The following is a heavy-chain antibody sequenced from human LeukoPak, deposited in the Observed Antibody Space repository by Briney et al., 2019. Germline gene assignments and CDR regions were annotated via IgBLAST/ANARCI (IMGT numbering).Heavy chain of an antibody. CDR2: INPSGGST. J-gene: IGHJ3*02. V-gene: IGHV1-46*01. D-gene: IGHD5-18*01. Sequence: ASVKVSCKASGYTFTSYYIHWVRQAPGQGLEWMGLINPSGGSTSYAQKFQVRVTMTRDTSTSTVYMELRSPRSEDTAVYYCAVAYSYGRDVFDIWGQGTMVTVSS. CDR1: GYTFTSYY. CDR3: AVAYSYGRDVFDI.